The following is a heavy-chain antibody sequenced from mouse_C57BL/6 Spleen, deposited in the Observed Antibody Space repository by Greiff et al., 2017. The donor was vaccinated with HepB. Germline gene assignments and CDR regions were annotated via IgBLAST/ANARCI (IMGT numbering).Heavy chain of an antibody. V-gene: IGHV1-22*01. D-gene: IGHD2-3*01. CDR2: INPNNGGT. CDR3: AREEDGYYDYYAMDY. Sequence: EVQLQQSGPELVKPGASVKMSCKASGYTFTDYNMHWVQQRHGKSLEWIGYINPNNGGTSYNQKFKGKATLTVNKSSSTAYMELHSLTSADSAVYDCAREEDGYYDYYAMDYWGQGTSVTVSS. J-gene: IGHJ4*01. CDR1: GYTFTDYN.